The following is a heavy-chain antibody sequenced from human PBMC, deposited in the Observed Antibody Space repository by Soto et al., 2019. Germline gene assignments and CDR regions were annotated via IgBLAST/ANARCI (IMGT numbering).Heavy chain of an antibody. J-gene: IGHJ4*02. Sequence: SETLSHTCTGSCGSISSYYCTLIRQPPGKGLEWIGYIYYSGRTNYNPSLKSRVTISVDTSKNQFSLKLNSMTAADTAVYYCARHNYGSGSTYFDYWGQGTLVTVS. CDR1: CGSISSYY. V-gene: IGHV4-59*08. D-gene: IGHD3-10*01. CDR3: ARHNYGSGSTYFDY. CDR2: IYYSGRT.